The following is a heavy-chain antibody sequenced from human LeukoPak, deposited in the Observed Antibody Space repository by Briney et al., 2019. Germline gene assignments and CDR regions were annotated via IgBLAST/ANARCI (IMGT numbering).Heavy chain of an antibody. CDR1: GFTFSSYA. Sequence: PGGSLRLSCAASGFTFSSYAMSWVRQAPGKGLEWVSAISDSGGSTYYADSVKGRFTISRDNSKNTLYLQMNSLRAEDTAVYYCAKVPFRNVDTNWFDPWGQGTRVTVSS. D-gene: IGHD5-18*01. CDR2: ISDSGGST. J-gene: IGHJ5*02. CDR3: AKVPFRNVDTNWFDP. V-gene: IGHV3-23*01.